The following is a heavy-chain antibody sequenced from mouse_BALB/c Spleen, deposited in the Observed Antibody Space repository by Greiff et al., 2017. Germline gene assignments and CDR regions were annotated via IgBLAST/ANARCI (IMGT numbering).Heavy chain of an antibody. CDR3: TRDYYYFDY. Sequence: DVKLVESGGGLVKPGGSLKLSCAASGFTFSSYTMSWVRQTPEKRLEWVATISSGGSYTYYPDSVKGRFTISRDNAKNTLYLQMSSLKSEDTAMYYCTRDYYYFDYWGQGTTLTVSS. CDR1: GFTFSSYT. V-gene: IGHV5-6-4*01. CDR2: ISSGGSYT. J-gene: IGHJ2*01. D-gene: IGHD1-1*01.